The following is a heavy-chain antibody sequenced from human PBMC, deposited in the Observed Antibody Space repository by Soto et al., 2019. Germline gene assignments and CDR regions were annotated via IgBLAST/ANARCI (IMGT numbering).Heavy chain of an antibody. CDR3: TVSGGGSDSQHWCAP. D-gene: IGHD3-16*01. V-gene: IGHV3-15*04. J-gene: IGHJ5*02. CDR2: IGGNTESGTT. Sequence: DVLLVESGGGLVEPGGSLRLSCAASGFTFYKAFLSWVRQAPGQGLEWVGQIGGNTESGTTKYPAPVRGRFTISRDASRNTMYLQRNSLKIEDNAVYYCTVSGGGSDSQHWCAPWGQGTPVIVSS. CDR1: GFTFYKAF.